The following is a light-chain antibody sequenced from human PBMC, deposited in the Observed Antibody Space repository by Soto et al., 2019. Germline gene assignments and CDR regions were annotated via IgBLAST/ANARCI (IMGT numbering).Light chain of an antibody. CDR1: QSVGSV. J-gene: IGKJ4*01. V-gene: IGKV3-11*01. Sequence: EIVLTQSPATLSLSPGERATLSCRASQSVGSVLAWYQQKPGQAPRLLIYDASNRATGIPARFSGSGSGTDFTLTVSSLEPEDFAVYYCQQRSSWPLTFGGGTKVEIK. CDR3: QQRSSWPLT. CDR2: DAS.